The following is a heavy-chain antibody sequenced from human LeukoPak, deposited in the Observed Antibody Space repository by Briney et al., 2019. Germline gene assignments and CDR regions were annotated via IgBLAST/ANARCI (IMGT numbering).Heavy chain of an antibody. V-gene: IGHV1-2*02. CDR3: ARKLYGDYDAFDI. J-gene: IGHJ3*02. Sequence: SVKVSCKASGYTFTGYYMHWLRLAPGQGLESLGWINPNSGGTNYAQKFQGRVTMTRDTSTSTVYMELSSLRSEDTAVYYCARKLYGDYDAFDIWGQGTMVTVSS. CDR1: GYTFTGYY. D-gene: IGHD4-17*01. CDR2: INPNSGGT.